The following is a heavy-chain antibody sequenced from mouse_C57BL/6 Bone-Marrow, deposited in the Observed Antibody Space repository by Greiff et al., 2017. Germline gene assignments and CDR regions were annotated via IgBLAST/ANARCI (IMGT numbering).Heavy chain of an antibody. CDR1: GYTFTSYW. J-gene: IGHJ4*01. V-gene: IGHV1-50*01. CDR2: IDPSDSYT. CDR3: ARDYYGSSSLYAMDY. D-gene: IGHD1-1*01. Sequence: QVQLQQPGAELVKPGASVKLSCKASGYTFTSYWMQWVKQRPGQGLEWIGEIDPSDSYTNYNQKFKGKATLTVDTSSSTAYMQLSSLTSEDSAVYYCARDYYGSSSLYAMDYWGQGTSVTVSS.